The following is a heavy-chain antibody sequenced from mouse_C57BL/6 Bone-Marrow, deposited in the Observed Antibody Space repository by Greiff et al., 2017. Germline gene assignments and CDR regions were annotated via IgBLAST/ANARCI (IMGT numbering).Heavy chain of an antibody. CDR2: ISYDGSN. CDR3: ARGGPPPWFAY. J-gene: IGHJ3*01. V-gene: IGHV3-6*01. CDR1: GYSITSGYY. Sequence: EVQLQESGPGLVKPSQSLSLTCSVTGYSITSGYYWNWIRQFPGNKLEWMGYISYDGSNNYNPSLKNRISITRDTSKNQFFLKLNSVTTEDTATYYCARGGPPPWFAYWGQGTLVTVSA.